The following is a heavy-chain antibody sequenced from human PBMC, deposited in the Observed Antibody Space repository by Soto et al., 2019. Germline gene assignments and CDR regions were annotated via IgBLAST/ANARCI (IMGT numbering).Heavy chain of an antibody. CDR3: GSSLLVGYGLEGESD. J-gene: IGHJ4*02. Sequence: QVQLVQSGAEVKKPGASVKVSCKASGYTFTSYGISWVRQAPGQGLEWMGWISAYNGNTNYAQKLQGRVTMTTDTPTSTPYQELGRLRSDDTAVYYRGSSLLVGYGLEGESDWGQGTLFTVSS. CDR2: ISAYNGNT. D-gene: IGHD2-8*02. V-gene: IGHV1-18*01. CDR1: GYTFTSYG.